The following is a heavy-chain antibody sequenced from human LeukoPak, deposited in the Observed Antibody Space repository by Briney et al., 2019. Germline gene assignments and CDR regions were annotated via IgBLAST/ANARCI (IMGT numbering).Heavy chain of an antibody. J-gene: IGHJ4*02. CDR2: TYYTGSA. V-gene: IGHV4-39*02. Sequence: SETLSLTCTVSGGSITSGSYHWGWIGQSPGKGLEWIGNTYYTGSAYYRPSLQSRVSISVDTSKKEFSLKLTSVTAADTAVYYCARDRDGYAYSFDYWGQGTLVTVSS. CDR1: GGSITSGSYH. D-gene: IGHD5-24*01. CDR3: ARDRDGYAYSFDY.